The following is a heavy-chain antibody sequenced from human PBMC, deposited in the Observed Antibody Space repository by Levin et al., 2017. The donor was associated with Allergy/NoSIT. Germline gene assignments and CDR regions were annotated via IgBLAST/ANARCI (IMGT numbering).Heavy chain of an antibody. D-gene: IGHD3-10*01. J-gene: IGHJ6*03. CDR1: GYTFTSYD. V-gene: IGHV1-8*01. Sequence: GESLKISCKASGYTFTSYDINWVRQATGQGLEWMGWMNPNSGNTGYAQKFQGRVTMTRNTSISTAYMELSSLTSEDTAVYYFSREGGDYYGSGSYSGKLNDYYKYKMDVRGKGTTVTVSS. CDR3: SREGGDYYGSGSYSGKLNDYYKYKMDV. CDR2: MNPNSGNT.